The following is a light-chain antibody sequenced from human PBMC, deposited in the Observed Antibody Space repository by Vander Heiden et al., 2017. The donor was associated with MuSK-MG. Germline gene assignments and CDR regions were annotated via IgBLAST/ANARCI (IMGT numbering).Light chain of an antibody. J-gene: IGKJ5*01. CDR1: QSISSY. CDR3: EQSYSTAIT. V-gene: IGKV1-39*01. Sequence: IHMTQSPSSLSASVGGRATITCRARQSISSYLNWYQQKPGKAPTLLIDAASCVQSGVSSRCSGSGSGTDSTLIISSLQHEDSATYYCEQSYSTAITFGQGTRLEIK. CDR2: AAS.